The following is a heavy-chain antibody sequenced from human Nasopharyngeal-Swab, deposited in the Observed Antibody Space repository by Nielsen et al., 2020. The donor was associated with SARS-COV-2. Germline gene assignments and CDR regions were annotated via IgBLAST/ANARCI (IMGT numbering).Heavy chain of an antibody. CDR1: GFTFSSYA. CDR3: AKDPRNTAMVNYFDY. CDR2: ISGSGGST. Sequence: GGSLRLPCAASGFTFSSYAMSWVRQAPGKGLEWVSAISGSGGSTYYADSVKGRFTISRDNSKNTLYLQMNSLRAEGTAVYYCAKDPRNTAMVNYFDYWGQGTLVTVSS. D-gene: IGHD5-18*01. V-gene: IGHV3-23*01. J-gene: IGHJ4*02.